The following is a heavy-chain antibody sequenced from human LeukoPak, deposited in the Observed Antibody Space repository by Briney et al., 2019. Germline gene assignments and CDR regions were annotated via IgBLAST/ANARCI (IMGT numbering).Heavy chain of an antibody. D-gene: IGHD2-2*01. J-gene: IGHJ5*02. CDR1: GGSFSTYY. CDR2: INHSGST. Sequence: PSETLSLTCAVYGGSFSTYYWSWIRQPPGKGLEWIGEINHSGSTNYNPSLKSRVTISVDTSKNQFSLKLSSVTAADTAVYYCARVQGIVVVPAAIPPDDPWGQGTLVTVSS. CDR3: ARVQGIVVVPAAIPPDDP. V-gene: IGHV4-34*01.